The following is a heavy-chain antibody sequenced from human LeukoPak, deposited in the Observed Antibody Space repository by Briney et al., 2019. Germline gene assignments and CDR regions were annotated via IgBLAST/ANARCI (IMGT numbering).Heavy chain of an antibody. CDR2: IYHSGST. V-gene: IGHV4-38-2*02. D-gene: IGHD6-19*01. Sequence: GSLRLSCAASGFTFISYCMSWVRQAPGKGLEWIGSIYHSGSTYYNPSLKSRVTISVDTSKNQFSLKLSSVTATDTAVYYCARDETYSSDWQSNHYYYYMDVWGKGTTVTVSS. CDR3: ARDETYSSDWQSNHYYYYMDV. CDR1: GFTFISYC. J-gene: IGHJ6*03.